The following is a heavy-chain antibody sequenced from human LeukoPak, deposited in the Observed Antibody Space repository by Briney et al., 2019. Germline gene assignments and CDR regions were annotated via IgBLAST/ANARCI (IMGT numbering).Heavy chain of an antibody. CDR2: IIPILGIA. Sequence: SVKVSCKASGGTFSSYTISWVRQAPGQGLEWMGRIIPILGIANYAQKFQGRVTITADESTSTAYMELSSLRSEDTAVYYCARANFRDAFDIWGQGTMVTVSS. CDR3: ARANFRDAFDI. J-gene: IGHJ3*02. D-gene: IGHD4/OR15-4a*01. CDR1: GGTFSSYT. V-gene: IGHV1-69*02.